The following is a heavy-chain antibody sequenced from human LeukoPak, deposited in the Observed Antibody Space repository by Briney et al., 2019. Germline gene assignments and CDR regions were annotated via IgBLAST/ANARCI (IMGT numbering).Heavy chain of an antibody. Sequence: PSQTLSLTCAVSGGSISSDGYSWSRIRQPPGKGLEWIGNIYHSGSTYYNPSLKSRVTISVDTSKNQFSLKLSSVTAADTAVYYCARAVAGYFDYWGQGALVTVSS. CDR2: IYHSGST. CDR3: ARAVAGYFDY. CDR1: GGSISSDGYS. J-gene: IGHJ4*02. V-gene: IGHV4-30-2*01. D-gene: IGHD4-23*01.